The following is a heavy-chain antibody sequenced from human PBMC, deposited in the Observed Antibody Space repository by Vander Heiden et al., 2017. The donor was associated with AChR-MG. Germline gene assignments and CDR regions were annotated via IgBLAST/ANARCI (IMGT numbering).Heavy chain of an antibody. D-gene: IGHD6-25*01. CDR3: AKDLLPMIAAGGAFDI. CDR2: ISGSGGST. Sequence: EVQLLESGGGLVQPGGSLRLSRAAPGCTFSSNAMSWVRQAPEKGLEWVSAISGSGGSTYYADSVKGRFTISRDNSKNTLYLQMNSLRAEDTAVYYCAKDLLPMIAAGGAFDIWGQGTMVTVSS. V-gene: IGHV3-23*01. J-gene: IGHJ3*02. CDR1: GCTFSSNA.